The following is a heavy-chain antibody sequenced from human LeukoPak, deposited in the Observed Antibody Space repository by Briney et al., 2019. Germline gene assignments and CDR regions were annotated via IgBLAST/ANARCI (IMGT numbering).Heavy chain of an antibody. CDR1: GFTFSSYW. CDR3: ARDGTAPGLYFDL. V-gene: IGHV3-7*01. CDR2: IRQDGNEK. D-gene: IGHD6-13*01. Sequence: GGSLRLSCAVSGFTFSSYWMNWFRQAPEKGLEWVASIRQDGNEKSYVDSVKGRFTISRDNTKDSLYLQIDSLRAEDTAMYFCARDGTAPGLYFDLWGQGTLVTVSS. J-gene: IGHJ4*01.